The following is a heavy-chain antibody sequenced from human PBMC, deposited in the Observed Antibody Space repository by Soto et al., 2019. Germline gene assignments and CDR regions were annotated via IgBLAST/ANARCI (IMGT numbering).Heavy chain of an antibody. CDR1: GYTFTSYA. J-gene: IGHJ6*02. V-gene: IGHV1-3*01. D-gene: IGHD2-15*01. CDR2: INAGNGNT. CDR3: ARVEYCSGRWGCYYGMDV. Sequence: ASVKVSGKASGYTFTSYAMHWVRQAPGQRLEWMGWINAGNGNTKYSQKFQGRVTITRDTSASTAYMELSSLRSEDTAVYYCARVEYCSGRWGCYYGMDVWGQGTTVTVSS.